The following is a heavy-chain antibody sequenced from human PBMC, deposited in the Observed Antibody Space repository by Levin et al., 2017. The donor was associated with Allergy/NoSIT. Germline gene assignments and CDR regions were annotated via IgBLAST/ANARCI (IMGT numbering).Heavy chain of an antibody. J-gene: IGHJ5*02. CDR3: AITPQVGWFDP. CDR2: IYYSGST. CDR1: GGSISSYY. Sequence: MSSETLSLTCTVSGGSISSYYWSWIRQPPGKGLEWIGYIYYSGSTNYNPSLKSRVTISVDTSKNQFSLKLSSVTAADTAVYYCAITPQVGWFDPWGQGTLVTVSS. V-gene: IGHV4-59*01.